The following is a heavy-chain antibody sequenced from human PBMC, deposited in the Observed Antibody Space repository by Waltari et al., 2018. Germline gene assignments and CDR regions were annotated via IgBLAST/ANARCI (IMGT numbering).Heavy chain of an antibody. CDR1: GFNFEDHG. Sequence: EVQLVESGGGVRRPGGSLRISCAASGFNFEDHGMRWVRQAPGKGLEWVSSINWNGGSTCYADSVRGRFTISRDNAKNSLYLQMNSLRADDTALYYCAREKLMGEYIDYWGQGTLVTVSS. CDR2: INWNGGST. J-gene: IGHJ4*02. D-gene: IGHD2-15*01. CDR3: AREKLMGEYIDY. V-gene: IGHV3-20*04.